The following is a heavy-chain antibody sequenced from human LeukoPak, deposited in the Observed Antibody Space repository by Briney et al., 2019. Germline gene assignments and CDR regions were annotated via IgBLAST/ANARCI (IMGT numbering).Heavy chain of an antibody. D-gene: IGHD6-13*01. CDR2: IRNDGIHK. CDR3: AKDRSSSWSGGDY. J-gene: IGHJ4*02. Sequence: PGGSLRLSCAASGFTFSNYGMHWVRQAPGKGLEWVTFIRNDGIHKYYIDSVKGRFTISRDTSKNTLYLQMNSLRPEDTAVYYCAKDRSSSWSGGDYWGQGTLVPVSS. V-gene: IGHV3-30*02. CDR1: GFTFSNYG.